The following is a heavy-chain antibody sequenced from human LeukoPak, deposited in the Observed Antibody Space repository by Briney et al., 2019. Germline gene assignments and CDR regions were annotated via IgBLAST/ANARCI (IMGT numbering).Heavy chain of an antibody. Sequence: GGSLRLSCAASGFTVSSNYMSWVRQAPGKGLEWVSVIYSGGSTYYADSVKGRLTISRDNSKNTLYLQMNSLRGEDTAVYYCARVQMATITLDYWGQGTLVTVSS. D-gene: IGHD5-24*01. CDR3: ARVQMATITLDY. CDR1: GFTVSSNY. J-gene: IGHJ4*02. CDR2: IYSGGST. V-gene: IGHV3-53*01.